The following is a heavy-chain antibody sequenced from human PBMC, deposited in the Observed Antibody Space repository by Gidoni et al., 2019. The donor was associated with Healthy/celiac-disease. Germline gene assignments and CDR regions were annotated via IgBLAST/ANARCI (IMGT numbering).Heavy chain of an antibody. CDR3: ARDRSSNYYDSSGYYSPLWGAFDI. J-gene: IGHJ3*02. CDR1: GDRVSSTSAA. V-gene: IGHV6-1*01. CDR2: TYYRSKWYN. Sequence: QVQLQQSGPGLVKPSQTLSLTCAISGDRVSSTSAAWNWIRQSPSRGLEWLGRTYYRSKWYNDYAVSVKSRITINPDTSKNQFSLQLNSVTPEDTAVYYCARDRSSNYYDSSGYYSPLWGAFDIWGQGTMVTVSS. D-gene: IGHD3-22*01.